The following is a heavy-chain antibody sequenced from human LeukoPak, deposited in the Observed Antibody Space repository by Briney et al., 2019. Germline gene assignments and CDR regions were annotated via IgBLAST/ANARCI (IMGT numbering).Heavy chain of an antibody. CDR1: GFNFMNNA. J-gene: IGHJ4*02. V-gene: IGHV3-23*01. D-gene: IGHD2-2*02. Sequence: PGGSLRLSCAVSGFNFMNNAMTWVRQAPGKGLEWVSSISESGDTTYYADSVKGRFTISRDNSKNTLYLQMNSLRAEDTAVYYCARGDCSSTSCYTFSGWYSQFDYWGQGTLVTVSS. CDR3: ARGDCSSTSCYTFSGWYSQFDY. CDR2: ISESGDTT.